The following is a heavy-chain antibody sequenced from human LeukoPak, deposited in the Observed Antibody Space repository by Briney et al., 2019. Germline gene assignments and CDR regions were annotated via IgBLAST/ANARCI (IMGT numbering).Heavy chain of an antibody. D-gene: IGHD6-13*01. CDR2: ISPYNGNT. Sequence: ASVKVSCKASGYTFTSTGINWVRQAPGQGLEWMAWISPYNGNTKYARKFQGRVTVTTDTSTTTAYMDLRSLRSGDTAVYYCTRDYLTAAGSDAFDIWGQGTMVTVSS. J-gene: IGHJ3*02. CDR3: TRDYLTAAGSDAFDI. V-gene: IGHV1-18*01. CDR1: GYTFTSTG.